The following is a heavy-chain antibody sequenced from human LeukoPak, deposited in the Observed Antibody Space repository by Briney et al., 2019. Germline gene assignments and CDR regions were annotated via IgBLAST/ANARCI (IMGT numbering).Heavy chain of an antibody. Sequence: SQTLSLTCALSGDSVSSNRATSNWIRQSPSRGLEWLGRTYYESKWYYHYAVLVKSRITINPDTSRNQFSLQLNSVTPEDTAIYFCARGFLKTGFDYWGQGTLVTVSS. V-gene: IGHV6-1*01. CDR1: GDSVSSNRAT. CDR3: ARGFLKTGFDY. J-gene: IGHJ4*02. D-gene: IGHD3-9*01. CDR2: TYYESKWYY.